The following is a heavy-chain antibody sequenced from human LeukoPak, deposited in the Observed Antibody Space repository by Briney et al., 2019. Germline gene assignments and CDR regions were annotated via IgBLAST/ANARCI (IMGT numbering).Heavy chain of an antibody. CDR1: GGSISSYY. J-gene: IGHJ4*02. D-gene: IGHD3-22*01. CDR3: ASEYYYDTSGYYSLAY. CDR2: IYSSGST. V-gene: IGHV4-59*12. Sequence: SETLSLTCSVSGGSISSYYWSWIRQPPGKGLEWIGYIYSSGSTNYNPSLKSRITMSVDTSKNLFSLKLSSVTAADTAVYYCASEYYYDTSGYYSLAYWGQGTLVTVSS.